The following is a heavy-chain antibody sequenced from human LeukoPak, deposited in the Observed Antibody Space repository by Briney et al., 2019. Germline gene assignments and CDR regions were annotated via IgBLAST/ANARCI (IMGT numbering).Heavy chain of an antibody. CDR1: GFTFSDYY. CDR2: ISSSGSTI. CDR3: ARVKRVVVPAANNWFDP. D-gene: IGHD2-2*01. V-gene: IGHV3-11*01. J-gene: IGHJ5*02. Sequence: GGSLRLSCAASGFTFSDYYMSWIRQAPGEGLEWVSYISSSGSTIYYADSVKGRFTISRDNAKNPLYLQMNSLRAEDTAVYYCARVKRVVVPAANNWFDPWGQGTLVTVSS.